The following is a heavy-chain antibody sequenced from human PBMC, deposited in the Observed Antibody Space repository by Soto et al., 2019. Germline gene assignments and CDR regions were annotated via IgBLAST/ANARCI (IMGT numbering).Heavy chain of an antibody. CDR3: VKVGVDWGPTYYFDS. D-gene: IGHD3-9*01. CDR1: GFTFSSYA. J-gene: IGHJ4*02. V-gene: IGHV3-64D*06. Sequence: EVQLVESGGGLVQPGGSLRLSCSASGFTFSSYAMHWVRQAPGKGLEYVSGVSDNGGSTYYADSVKGRFTISRDNSKNALYHRMSSLRTEDTAVFYCVKVGVDWGPTYYFDSWGQGTLVSVSS. CDR2: VSDNGGST.